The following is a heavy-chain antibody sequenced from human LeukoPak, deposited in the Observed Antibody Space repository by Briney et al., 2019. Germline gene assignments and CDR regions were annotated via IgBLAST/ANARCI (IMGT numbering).Heavy chain of an antibody. V-gene: IGHV4-59*01. J-gene: IGHJ5*02. Sequence: TTSETLSLTCTVSGGSISSYYWSWIRQPPGKGLEYLGYIYYSGSTNYNPSLKSRVTISVDTSKNQFSLRLSSVTAADTAVYYCARIPKYDFWSGYYWFDPWGQGTLVTVSS. CDR1: GGSISSYY. D-gene: IGHD3-3*01. CDR3: ARIPKYDFWSGYYWFDP. CDR2: IYYSGST.